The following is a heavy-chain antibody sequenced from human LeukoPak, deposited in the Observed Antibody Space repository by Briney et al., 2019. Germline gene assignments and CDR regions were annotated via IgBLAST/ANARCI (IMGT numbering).Heavy chain of an antibody. J-gene: IGHJ5*02. CDR2: IYYSGST. CDR1: GGSISSYY. V-gene: IGHV4-59*01. CDR3: ARDSPRRYDSSGYYYNWFDP. D-gene: IGHD3-22*01. Sequence: SETLSLTCTVSGGSISSYYWSWIRQPPGKGLEWIGYIYYSGSTNCNPSLKSRVTISVDTSKNQFSLKLSSVTAADTAVYYCARDSPRRYDSSGYYYNWFDPWGQGTLVTVSS.